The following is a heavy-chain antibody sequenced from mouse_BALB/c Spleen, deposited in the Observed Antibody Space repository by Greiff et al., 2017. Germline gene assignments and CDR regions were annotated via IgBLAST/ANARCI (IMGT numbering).Heavy chain of an antibody. J-gene: IGHJ4*01. CDR1: GYTFTNYW. Sequence: VQLQQSGAELVRPGTSVKISCKASGYTFTNYWLGWVKQRPGHGLEWIGDIYPGGGYTNYNEKFKGKATLTADTSSSTAYMQLSSLTSEDSAVYFCASRGIRYDGAMDYWGQGTSVTVSS. CDR3: ASRGIRYDGAMDY. V-gene: IGHV1-63*02. CDR2: IYPGGGYT. D-gene: IGHD2-14*01.